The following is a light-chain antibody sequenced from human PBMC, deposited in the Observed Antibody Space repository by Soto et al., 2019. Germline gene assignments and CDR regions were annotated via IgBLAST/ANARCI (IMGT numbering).Light chain of an antibody. Sequence: QSVLTQPASVSGSPGQSITISCTGTSSDIGGYNTVSWYQQHPGKVPKLIIYEVSNRPSGVSYRFSGSKSGNTASLTISGLQAQDEADYYCSSYTSSSNYVLGNGTKVTVL. CDR2: EVS. V-gene: IGLV2-14*01. J-gene: IGLJ1*01. CDR1: SSDIGGYNT. CDR3: SSYTSSSNYV.